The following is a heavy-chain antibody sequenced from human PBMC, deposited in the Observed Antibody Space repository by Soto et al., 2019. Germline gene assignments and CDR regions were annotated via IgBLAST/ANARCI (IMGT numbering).Heavy chain of an antibody. D-gene: IGHD4-17*01. CDR3: ARRPVTYYFDY. V-gene: IGHV3-30-3*01. J-gene: IGHJ4*02. CDR1: GFTFSNYA. CDR2: ISYDGSNK. Sequence: QVQLVESGGGVVQPGGSLRLSCAASGFTFSNYAMHWVRQAPGKGLEWVAVISYDGSNKYYADSVKGRFTISRDNSKNTLYLQMNSLRAEDTAVYYCARRPVTYYFDYWGQGTLVTVSS.